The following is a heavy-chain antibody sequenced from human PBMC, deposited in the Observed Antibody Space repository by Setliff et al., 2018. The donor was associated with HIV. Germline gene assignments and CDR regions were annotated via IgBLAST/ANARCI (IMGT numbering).Heavy chain of an antibody. V-gene: IGHV4-61*01. CDR2: IFYSGST. CDR1: GGSVSTGNYY. J-gene: IGHJ6*04. CDR3: TRRGADSYYPRPLNV. Sequence: SETLSLTCTVSGGSVSTGNYYWNWIRLPPGKGLEWIGYIFYSGSTNYNPSLKSRVTISVDTSKNQFSLRLNSVTAADTAIYYCTRRGADSYYPRPLNVWGKGTTVTVSS. D-gene: IGHD3-10*01.